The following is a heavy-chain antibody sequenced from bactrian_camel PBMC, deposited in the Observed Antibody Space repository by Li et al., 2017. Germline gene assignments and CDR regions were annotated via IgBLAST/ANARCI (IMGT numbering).Heavy chain of an antibody. Sequence: DVQLVESGGGSVQPGGSLRLSCGASGYTYSSNCMGWFRQAPGKEREAVASIYNGGGSTYYVDPVKGRFTISQDNTKNTVYLQMNSLKPEDTAMYYCAAHGICGVAWSRGNVYWGSGTQVTVS. J-gene: IGHJ4*01. V-gene: IGHV3S31*01. CDR2: IYNGGGST. D-gene: IGHD1*01. CDR1: GYTYSSNC. CDR3: AAHGICGVAWSRGNVY.